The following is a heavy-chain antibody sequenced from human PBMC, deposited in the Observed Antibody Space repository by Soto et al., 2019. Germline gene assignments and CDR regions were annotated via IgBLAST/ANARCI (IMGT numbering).Heavy chain of an antibody. D-gene: IGHD6-13*01. CDR2: ISYDGSNK. CDR3: AYSTDFDY. J-gene: IGHJ4*02. Sequence: ESGGGVVQPGRSLRLSCAASGFTFSSYGMHWVRQAPGKGLEWVAVISYDGSNKYYADSVKGRFTISRDNSKNTLYLQMNSLRAEDTAVYYCAYSTDFDYWGQGTLVTVSS. CDR1: GFTFSSYG. V-gene: IGHV3-30*03.